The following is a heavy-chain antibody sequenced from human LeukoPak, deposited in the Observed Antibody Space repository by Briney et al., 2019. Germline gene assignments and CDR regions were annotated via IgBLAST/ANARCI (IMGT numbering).Heavy chain of an antibody. Sequence: IRNDGNKYNYAESVKGRFTISRDNSKNTLYLQMNSLRAEDTAVYYCARARTGCSGGSCYSSAFDIWGQGTMVTVSS. CDR2: IRNDGNKY. CDR3: ARARTGCSGGSCYSSAFDI. D-gene: IGHD2-15*01. V-gene: IGHV3-33*01. J-gene: IGHJ3*02.